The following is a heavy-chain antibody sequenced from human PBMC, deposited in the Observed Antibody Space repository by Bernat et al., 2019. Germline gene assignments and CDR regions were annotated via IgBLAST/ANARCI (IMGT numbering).Heavy chain of an antibody. D-gene: IGHD5-18*01. CDR3: ATVTLGGYSTGRYFQH. CDR1: GYTLTELS. J-gene: IGHJ1*01. Sequence: QVQLVQSGAEVKKPGASVKVSCKVSGYTLTELSMHWVRQAPGKGLEWMGGFDPEDGETIYAQKFQGRETMTEDTSTDTAYMELSSLRSEDTAVYYCATVTLGGYSTGRYFQHWGQGTLITVSS. CDR2: FDPEDGET. V-gene: IGHV1-24*01.